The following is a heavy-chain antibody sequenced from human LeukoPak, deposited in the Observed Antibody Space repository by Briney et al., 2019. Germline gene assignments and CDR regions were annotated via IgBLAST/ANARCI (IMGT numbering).Heavy chain of an antibody. CDR3: ARRRDSSSLFYSYYYMDV. Sequence: SETLSLTCAVCGGSFSGYYWSWIRQPPGKGLEWIGEMNHSGSTNYNSSLKSRVTISVDTSKNQFSLKRSSVSAADTAVYYCARRRDSSSLFYSYYYMDVWGTGTTVTISS. CDR1: GGSFSGYY. D-gene: IGHD6-13*01. V-gene: IGHV4-34*01. CDR2: MNHSGST. J-gene: IGHJ6*03.